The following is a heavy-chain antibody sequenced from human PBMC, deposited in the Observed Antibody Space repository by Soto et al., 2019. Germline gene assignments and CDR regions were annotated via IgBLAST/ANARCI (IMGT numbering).Heavy chain of an antibody. D-gene: IGHD2-15*01. Sequence: GGSLRLSCAASGFTFSSYWMHWVRQAPGKGLVWVSRINSDGSSTSYADSVKGRFTISRDNAKNTLYLQMNSLRAEDTAVYYCARGTHLTTPEYYYMDVWGKGTTVTVSS. V-gene: IGHV3-74*01. CDR3: ARGTHLTTPEYYYMDV. J-gene: IGHJ6*03. CDR1: GFTFSSYW. CDR2: INSDGSST.